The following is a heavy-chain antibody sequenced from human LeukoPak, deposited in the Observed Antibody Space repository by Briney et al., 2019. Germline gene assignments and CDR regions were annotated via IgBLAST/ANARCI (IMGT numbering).Heavy chain of an antibody. CDR1: GGSISSSSYY. J-gene: IGHJ3*02. V-gene: IGHV4-39*07. Sequence: SGTLSLTGTVSGGSISSSSYYWGWIRQPPGKGLEWIGSIYYSGSTYYNPSLKSRVTISVDTSKNQFSLKLSSVTAADTAVYYCARDRAPQLLQDDAFDIWGQGTMVTVSS. D-gene: IGHD2-2*01. CDR3: ARDRAPQLLQDDAFDI. CDR2: IYYSGST.